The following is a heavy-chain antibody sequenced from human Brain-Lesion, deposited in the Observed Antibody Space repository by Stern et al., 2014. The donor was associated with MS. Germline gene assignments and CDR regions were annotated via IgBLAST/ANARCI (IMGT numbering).Heavy chain of an antibody. CDR3: ARHDSVPRPSQLYSARDRGPGYFDY. CDR2: IYYSGFT. D-gene: IGHD1-26*01. Sequence: MQLVESDPGLVKPSETLSLTCTVSGGSISSSTYYWAWIRQPPGKGLEWIGNIYYSGFTYYNPSLKSRVTISVDMSKNQFSLKLSSVTAADTAIYYCARHDSVPRPSQLYSARDRGPGYFDYWGQGTLVTVSS. CDR1: GGSISSSTYY. V-gene: IGHV4-39*01. J-gene: IGHJ4*02.